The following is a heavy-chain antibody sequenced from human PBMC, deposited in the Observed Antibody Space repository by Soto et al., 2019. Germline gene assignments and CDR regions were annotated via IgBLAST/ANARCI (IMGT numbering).Heavy chain of an antibody. CDR2: TYYRSNWRH. CDR3: ARGVAGSGFDL. J-gene: IGHJ4*02. Sequence: QTLSLTCAISGGSFSSNTAAWNWIRSSPSRGLEWLGRTYYRSNWRHDYAVSVKSRITVNPDTSKNHFSLQLNSVTPDDTAVYYCARGVAGSGFDLWGQGTLVTVSS. CDR1: GGSFSSNTAA. D-gene: IGHD6-19*01. V-gene: IGHV6-1*01.